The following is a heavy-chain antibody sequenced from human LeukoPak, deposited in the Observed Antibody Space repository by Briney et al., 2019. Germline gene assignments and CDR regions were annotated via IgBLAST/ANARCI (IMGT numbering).Heavy chain of an antibody. CDR2: ISSSSSYI. CDR1: GFTFSSYS. J-gene: IGHJ3*02. D-gene: IGHD4-11*01. V-gene: IGHV3-21*01. CDR3: ARDSLSGDYSILETYGRHPEDAFDI. Sequence: PGGSLRLSCAASGFTFSSYSMNWVRQAPGKGLEWVSSISSSSSYIYYADSVKGRFTISRDNAKNSLYLQMNSLRAEDTAVYYCARDSLSGDYSILETYGRHPEDAFDIWGQGTMVTVSS.